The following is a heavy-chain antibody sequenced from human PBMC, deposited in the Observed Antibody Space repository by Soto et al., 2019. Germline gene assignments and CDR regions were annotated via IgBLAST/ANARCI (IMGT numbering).Heavy chain of an antibody. Sequence: SETLSLTCAVYGGSFSGYYWSWIRQPPGKGLEWIGEINHSGSTNYNPSLKSRVTISVDTSKNQFSLKLSSVIAADTAVYYCAMLGDRYYYYGMDVWGQGTTVTVSS. D-gene: IGHD2-8*01. V-gene: IGHV4-34*01. CDR2: INHSGST. J-gene: IGHJ6*02. CDR1: GGSFSGYY. CDR3: AMLGDRYYYYGMDV.